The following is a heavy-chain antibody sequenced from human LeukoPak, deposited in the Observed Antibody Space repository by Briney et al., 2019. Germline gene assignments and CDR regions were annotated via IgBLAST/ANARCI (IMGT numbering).Heavy chain of an antibody. CDR3: ARVDKQWLVLDDVVFGY. CDR2: IGGSGGFIT. D-gene: IGHD6-19*01. Sequence: GGSLRLSCAASGFTFSSHGMNWVRQAPGKGLEWVSGIGGSGGFITYYADSVKGRFTISRDNSKNTLYLQMNSLRAEDTAVYYCARVDKQWLVLDDVVFGYWGQGTLVTVSS. J-gene: IGHJ4*02. CDR1: GFTFSSHG. V-gene: IGHV3-23*01.